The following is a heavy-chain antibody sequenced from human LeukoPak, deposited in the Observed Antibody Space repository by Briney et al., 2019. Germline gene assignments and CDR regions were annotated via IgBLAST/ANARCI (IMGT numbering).Heavy chain of an antibody. Sequence: GGSLRLSCAASGFTFSSYWMSWVRQAPGKGLEWVANIKQDGSEKYYVNSVKGRFTISRDNAKNSLYLQMNSLRAEDTAVYYCASTKRQWSAFDIWGQGTMVTLSS. CDR2: IKQDGSEK. V-gene: IGHV3-7*01. D-gene: IGHD2-8*01. CDR3: ASTKRQWSAFDI. CDR1: GFTFSSYW. J-gene: IGHJ3*02.